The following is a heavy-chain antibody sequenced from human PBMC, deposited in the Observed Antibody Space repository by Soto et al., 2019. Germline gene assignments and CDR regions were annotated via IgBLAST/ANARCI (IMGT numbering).Heavy chain of an antibody. CDR3: EVRPGYSTGCDY. Sequence: EVQLVESGGGLVQPGGSLRLSCAASGLTFGTYWVIWVRQAPGKGLVWVSRVYNDGDSTLHAASVTGRFTISRDNAKNTMYLQMSDLRVEDTAMYYGEVRPGYSTGCDYWGRGTLVTVSS. CDR1: GLTFGTYW. D-gene: IGHD2-15*01. J-gene: IGHJ4*02. CDR2: VYNDGDST. V-gene: IGHV3-74*03.